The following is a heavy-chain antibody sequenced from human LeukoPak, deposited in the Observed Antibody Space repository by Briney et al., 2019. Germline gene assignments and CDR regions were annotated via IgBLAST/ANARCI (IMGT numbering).Heavy chain of an antibody. Sequence: GESLKISCKGSGNSFNNHFIGWVRQMPGKGLEWMGIIYPGDSETRYSPSFEGLVTISADKSISTVYLQWSRLEASDTAMYYCARRSTVIRGVLEEAFDYWGQGTLVTVSS. CDR1: GNSFNNHF. CDR3: ARRSTVIRGVLEEAFDY. D-gene: IGHD3-10*01. CDR2: IYPGDSET. V-gene: IGHV5-51*01. J-gene: IGHJ4*02.